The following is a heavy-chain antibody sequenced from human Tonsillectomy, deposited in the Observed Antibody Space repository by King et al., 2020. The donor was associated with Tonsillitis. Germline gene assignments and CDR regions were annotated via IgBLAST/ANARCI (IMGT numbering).Heavy chain of an antibody. D-gene: IGHD4-17*01. V-gene: IGHV3-74*01. CDR2: IHTDASST. CDR1: GFTFSSYW. J-gene: IGHJ4*02. CDR3: AREGVFPPTVTTYFDY. Sequence: VQLVESGGGLVQPGGSLRLSCAASGFTFSSYWMHWVRQAPGKGLVWVSRIHTDASSTSYADSVKGRFTISRDNAKNTLYLQMNSLRAEYTAVYYCAREGVFPPTVTTYFDYLGQGTLVTVSS.